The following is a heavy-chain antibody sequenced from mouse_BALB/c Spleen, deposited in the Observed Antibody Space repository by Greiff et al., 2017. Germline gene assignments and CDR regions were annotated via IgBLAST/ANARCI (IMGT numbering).Heavy chain of an antibody. D-gene: IGHD2-4*01. J-gene: IGHJ4*01. CDR2: IRSKSNNYAT. CDR3: VMINYAMDY. V-gene: IGHV10S3*01. CDR1: GFTFNTNA. Sequence: GGGLVQPKGSLKLSCAASGFTFNTNAMNWVRQAPGKGLEWVARIRSKSNNYATYYADSVKDRFTISRDDSQSMLYLQMNNLKTEDTAMYYCVMINYAMDYWGQGTSVTVSS.